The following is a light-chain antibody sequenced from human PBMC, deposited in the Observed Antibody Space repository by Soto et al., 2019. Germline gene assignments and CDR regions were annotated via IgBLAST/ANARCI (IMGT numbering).Light chain of an antibody. Sequence: EIVLTQSPGTLSLSPGERATLSCQASQSVSSSPLAWYQQKVGQPPRLLLHDTSSRAAGIPDRFSGSGSGTDFTLTISRLEPEDFAVYYCQQFGNSLYTFGQGTKLEIK. J-gene: IGKJ2*01. V-gene: IGKV3-20*01. CDR1: QSVSSSP. CDR3: QQFGNSLYT. CDR2: DTS.